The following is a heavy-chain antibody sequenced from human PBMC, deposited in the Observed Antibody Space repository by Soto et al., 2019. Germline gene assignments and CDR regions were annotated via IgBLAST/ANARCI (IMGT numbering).Heavy chain of an antibody. CDR3: ARDNDSSGYNYFDY. J-gene: IGHJ4*02. V-gene: IGHV4-59*11. CDR2: IYYSGST. Sequence: SETLSLTCTVSGGSISSHYWSWIRQPPGKGLEWIGYIYYSGSTNYNPSLKSRVTISVDTSKNQFSLKLSSVTAADTAVYYCARDNDSSGYNYFDYWGQGTLVTVSS. CDR1: GGSISSHY. D-gene: IGHD3-22*01.